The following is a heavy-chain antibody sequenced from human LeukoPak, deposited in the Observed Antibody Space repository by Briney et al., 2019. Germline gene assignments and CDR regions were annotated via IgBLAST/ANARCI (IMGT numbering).Heavy chain of an antibody. Sequence: SETLSLTCAVYGGSFSGYYWSWIRQPPGKGLEWIGEINHSGSTNYNPSLKSRVTISVDTSKNQFSLKLSSVTAADTAVYYCAGGVYDSSGYLYYFDYWGQGTLVTVSS. CDR3: AGGVYDSSGYLYYFDY. V-gene: IGHV4-34*01. D-gene: IGHD3-22*01. CDR2: INHSGST. J-gene: IGHJ4*02. CDR1: GGSFSGYY.